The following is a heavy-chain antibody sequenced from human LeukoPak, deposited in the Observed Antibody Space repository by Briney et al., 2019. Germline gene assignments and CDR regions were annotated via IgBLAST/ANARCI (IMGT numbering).Heavy chain of an antibody. D-gene: IGHD3-3*01. Sequence: GGSLRLSCAASGFTFSRYWMHWVRQVPGKGLVWVSRINTNGSSTNYADSVKGRFTISRDNAKNSLYLQMDSLRAEDTALYYCAKDTGRPTDAITMEDNAFDIWGQGTMVTVSS. CDR1: GFTFSRYW. V-gene: IGHV3-74*01. J-gene: IGHJ3*02. CDR2: INTNGSST. CDR3: AKDTGRPTDAITMEDNAFDI.